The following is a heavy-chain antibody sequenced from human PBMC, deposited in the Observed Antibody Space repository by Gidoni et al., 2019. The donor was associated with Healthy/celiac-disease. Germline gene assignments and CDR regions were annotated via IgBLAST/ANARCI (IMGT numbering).Heavy chain of an antibody. CDR1: GFTFSSYA. CDR2: ISYDGSNK. CDR3: ARDGGS. Sequence: QVQLVESGGGVVQPGRSLRLPCAASGFTFSSYAMHWVRQAPGKGLEWVAVISYDGSNKYYADSVKGRFTISRDNSKNTLYLQMNSLRAEDTAVYYCARDGGSWGQGTLVTVSS. J-gene: IGHJ5*02. V-gene: IGHV3-30*01.